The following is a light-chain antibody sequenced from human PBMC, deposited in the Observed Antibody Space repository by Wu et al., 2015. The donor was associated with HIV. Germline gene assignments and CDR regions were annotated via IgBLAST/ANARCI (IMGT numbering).Light chain of an antibody. V-gene: IGKV1-39*01. J-gene: IGKJ2*03. CDR3: QENYSTRYS. CDR2: AAS. CDR1: QSISTY. Sequence: DIQMTQSPSSLSASVGDRVTITCRASQSISTYLNWYQQEPGKAPKLLICAASSLQSGVPSRFSGSGSGTVFTLTVSNLQPEDFATYYCQENYSTRYSFGQGTKLEIK.